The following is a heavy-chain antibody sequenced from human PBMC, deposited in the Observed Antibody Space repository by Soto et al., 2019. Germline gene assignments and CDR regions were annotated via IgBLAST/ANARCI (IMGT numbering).Heavy chain of an antibody. CDR1: GGTFSTSA. CDR2: IMPILRKP. D-gene: IGHD3-3*02. V-gene: IGHV1-69*12. J-gene: IGHJ6*02. Sequence: QVQLEQSGAEVKKPGSSVKVTCKASGGTFSTSAISWVRQAPGQGLEWMGGIMPILRKPDYAQKFQGRVTVTADESTSTAYMELSGLRSDDTAVYYCARDKDRQQLGGNYYYILDVWGQGTTVIVFS. CDR3: ARDKDRQQLGGNYYYILDV.